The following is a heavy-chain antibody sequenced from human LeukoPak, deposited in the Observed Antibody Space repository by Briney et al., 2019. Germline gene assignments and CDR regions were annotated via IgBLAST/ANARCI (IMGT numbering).Heavy chain of an antibody. D-gene: IGHD6-13*01. J-gene: IGHJ4*02. CDR3: AKDGLLFSSSWSDFDY. CDR2: ISWNSGSI. V-gene: IGHV3-9*01. CDR1: GFTFDDYA. Sequence: GRSLRLSCAASGFTFDDYAMHWVRQAPGKGLEWVSGISWNSGSIGYADSVKGRFTISRDNAKNSLYLQMNSLRAEDTALYYCAKDGLLFSSSWSDFDYWGQGTLVTVSS.